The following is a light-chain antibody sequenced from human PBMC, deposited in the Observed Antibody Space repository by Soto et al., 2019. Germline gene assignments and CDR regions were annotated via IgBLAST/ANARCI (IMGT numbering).Light chain of an antibody. CDR3: QQYGSSPWT. Sequence: EIVLTQSPATLALSPGERATLSCRASQSVSSYLAWYQQKPGQAPRLLIYDASNRATGIPDRFSGSGSETDFTLTISSLEPEDFAVYYCQQYGSSPWTFGQGTKVDIK. CDR2: DAS. CDR1: QSVSSY. J-gene: IGKJ1*01. V-gene: IGKV3-11*01.